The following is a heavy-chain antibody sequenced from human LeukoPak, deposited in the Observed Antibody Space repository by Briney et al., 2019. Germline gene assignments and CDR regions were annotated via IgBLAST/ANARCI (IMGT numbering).Heavy chain of an antibody. D-gene: IGHD3-22*01. J-gene: IGHJ4*02. Sequence: GGSLRLSCAASGFTFSSYVMSWVRQAPGKGLEWVSAISGSGGSTYYADSVKGRFTISRDNSKNTLYLQMNSLGAEDTAVYYCATHRRITMIVVVITSFDYWGQGTLVTVSS. CDR1: GFTFSSYV. V-gene: IGHV3-23*01. CDR3: ATHRRITMIVVVITSFDY. CDR2: ISGSGGST.